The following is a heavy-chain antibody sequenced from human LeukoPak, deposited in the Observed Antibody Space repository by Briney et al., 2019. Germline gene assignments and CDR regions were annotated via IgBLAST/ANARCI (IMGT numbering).Heavy chain of an antibody. J-gene: IGHJ4*02. V-gene: IGHV1-3*01. Sequence: ASVKVSCKASGYTFTSYAMHWVRQAPGQRLEWMGWINAGNGNTKYSQKFQGRVTITRDTSASTAYMELSSLRSEDTAVYYCARDWGSSGWYPASLYFDYWGQGTLVTVSS. CDR1: GYTFTSYA. CDR2: INAGNGNT. D-gene: IGHD6-19*01. CDR3: ARDWGSSGWYPASLYFDY.